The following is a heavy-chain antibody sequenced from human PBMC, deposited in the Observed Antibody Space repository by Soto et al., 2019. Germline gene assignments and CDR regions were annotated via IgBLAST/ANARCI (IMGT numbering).Heavy chain of an antibody. J-gene: IGHJ4*02. CDR2: ISYDGSNK. Sequence: SLRLSSAASGFTFSSYGMHWVRQAPGKGLEWVAVISYDGSNKYYADSVKGRFTISRDNSKNTLYLQMNSLRAEDTAVYYCAKGGGGLAAPDYYFDYWGQGTLVTVSS. CDR3: AKGGGGLAAPDYYFDY. CDR1: GFTFSSYG. D-gene: IGHD2-15*01. V-gene: IGHV3-30*18.